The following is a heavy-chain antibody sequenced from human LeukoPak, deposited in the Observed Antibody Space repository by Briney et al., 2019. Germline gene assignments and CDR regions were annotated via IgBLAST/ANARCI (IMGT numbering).Heavy chain of an antibody. CDR2: INPNSGGT. Sequence: ASVKVSCKASGYTFTGYYMHRVRQAPGQGLEWMGWINPNSGGTNYAQKFQGRVTMTRDTSISTAYMELSRLRSDDTAVYYCARDPHYYDSSGYQGAFDIWGQGTMVTVSS. CDR1: GYTFTGYY. D-gene: IGHD3-22*01. V-gene: IGHV1-2*02. J-gene: IGHJ3*02. CDR3: ARDPHYYDSSGYQGAFDI.